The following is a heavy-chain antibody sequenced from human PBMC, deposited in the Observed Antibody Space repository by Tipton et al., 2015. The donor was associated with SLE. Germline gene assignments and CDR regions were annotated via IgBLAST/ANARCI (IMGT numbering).Heavy chain of an antibody. CDR3: ARQGQQLVRPYYYGMVV. Sequence: TLSLTCTVSGGSISSYYWSWIRQPPGKGLEWIGYIYYSGSTNYNPSLKSRVTISVDTSKNQFSLKLSSVTAADTAVYYCARQGQQLVRPYYYGMVVWGQGATVTVS. CDR2: IYYSGST. D-gene: IGHD6-13*01. CDR1: GGSISSYY. J-gene: IGHJ6*02. V-gene: IGHV4-59*08.